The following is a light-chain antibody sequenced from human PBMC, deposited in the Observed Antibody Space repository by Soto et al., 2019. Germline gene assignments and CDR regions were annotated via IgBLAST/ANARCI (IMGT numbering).Light chain of an antibody. CDR3: QQRSRWPRT. V-gene: IGKV3-11*01. CDR1: QSVTDF. J-gene: IGKJ4*01. CDR2: DGS. Sequence: EIVLTQSPVTLSLSPGERATLSCRASQSVTDFLAWYQQKPGQAPRLLIYDGSNRATGIPARFSGSGSGTDFTLTISSVEPDDFAVYYCQQRSRWPRTFGGGTKVDIK.